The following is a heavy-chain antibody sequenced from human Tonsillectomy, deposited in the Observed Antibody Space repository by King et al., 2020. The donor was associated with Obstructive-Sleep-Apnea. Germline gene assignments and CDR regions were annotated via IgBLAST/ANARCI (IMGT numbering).Heavy chain of an antibody. V-gene: IGHV3-21*01. D-gene: IGHD1-26*01. Sequence: VQLVESGGGLVKPGGSLRLPCAASGFTFSSYSMNWGRRAPGKGLEWVSSISSRSSYLYYAASVKGRFTISRDNAKNSLYLQMNSLRAEDTAVYYCASIKWELGAFDIWGQGTMVTVSS. CDR1: GFTFSSYS. CDR3: ASIKWELGAFDI. J-gene: IGHJ3*02. CDR2: ISSRSSYL.